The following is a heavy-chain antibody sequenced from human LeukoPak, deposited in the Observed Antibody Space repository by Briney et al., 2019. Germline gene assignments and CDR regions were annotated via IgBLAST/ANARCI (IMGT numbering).Heavy chain of an antibody. CDR2: ISSSSSTI. CDR3: ARETYYSDSSTYFSATDY. V-gene: IGHV3-48*04. CDR1: GFTFSSYG. Sequence: GGSLRLSCAASGFTFSSYGMNWVRQAPGKGLEWVSYISSSSSTIYYADSVKGRFTISRDNAKNSLYLQMNSLRAEDTAVYYCARETYYSDSSTYFSATDYWGQGPLVTVSS. D-gene: IGHD3-22*01. J-gene: IGHJ4*02.